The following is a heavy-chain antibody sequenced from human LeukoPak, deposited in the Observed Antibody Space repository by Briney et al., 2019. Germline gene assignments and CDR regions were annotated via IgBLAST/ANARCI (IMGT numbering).Heavy chain of an antibody. CDR2: INHSGST. V-gene: IGHV4-34*01. Sequence: SETLSLTCAVYGGSFSGYYWSWIRQPPGKGLEWIGEINHSGSTNYNPSLKSRVTISVDTSKNQFSLKLSSVTAADTAVYYCARDVGYSSGWYLGEGYFDYWGQGTQVTVSS. D-gene: IGHD6-19*01. J-gene: IGHJ4*02. CDR1: GGSFSGYY. CDR3: ARDVGYSSGWYLGEGYFDY.